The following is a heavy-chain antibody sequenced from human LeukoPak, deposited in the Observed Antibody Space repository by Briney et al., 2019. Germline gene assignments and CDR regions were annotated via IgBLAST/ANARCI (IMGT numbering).Heavy chain of an antibody. CDR1: GFTFSSYA. Sequence: PGRSLRLSCAASGFTFSSYAMHWVRQVPGKGLECVAVISYDGSNKYYADSVKGRFTISRDNSKNTLYLQMNSLRAEDTAVYYCARDKAVAGPYYYYYYGMDVWGQGTTVTVSS. CDR2: ISYDGSNK. CDR3: ARDKAVAGPYYYYYYGMDV. V-gene: IGHV3-30-3*01. D-gene: IGHD6-19*01. J-gene: IGHJ6*02.